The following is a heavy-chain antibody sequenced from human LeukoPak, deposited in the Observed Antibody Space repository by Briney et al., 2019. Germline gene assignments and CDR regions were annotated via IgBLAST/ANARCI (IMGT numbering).Heavy chain of an antibody. V-gene: IGHV3-30*07. D-gene: IGHD6-13*01. J-gene: IGHJ5*02. CDR1: GFSFSNYA. CDR2: ISYDGSNK. Sequence: PGGSLRLSCAASGFSFSNYAMHWVRQAPGKGLEWVAVISYDGSNKYHADSVKGRFTISRDNSKNTLYLQMNSPRAEDTAVYYCAGQQLMPWGQGTLVTVSS. CDR3: AGQQLMP.